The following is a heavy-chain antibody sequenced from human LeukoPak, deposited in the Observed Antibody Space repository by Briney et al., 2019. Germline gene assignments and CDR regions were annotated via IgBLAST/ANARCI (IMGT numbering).Heavy chain of an antibody. V-gene: IGHV3-23*01. CDR1: GFTFSSYA. CDR2: ISGSGGST. Sequence: GGSLRLSCAASGFTFSSYAMSWVRQAPGKGLEWVSAISGSGGSTYYADSVKGRFTISGDNSKNTLYLQMNSLRAEDTAVYYCAKTGGISGWYWDYFDYWGQGTLVTVSS. J-gene: IGHJ4*02. D-gene: IGHD6-19*01. CDR3: AKTGGISGWYWDYFDY.